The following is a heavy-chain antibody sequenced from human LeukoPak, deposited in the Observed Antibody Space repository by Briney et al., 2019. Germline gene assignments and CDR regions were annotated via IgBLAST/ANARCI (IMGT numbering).Heavy chain of an antibody. D-gene: IGHD1-26*01. CDR3: AKDSLVGATPFIFDY. V-gene: IGHV3-23*01. CDR1: GFTFSSYA. CDR2: ISGSGGST. J-gene: IGHJ4*02. Sequence: GGSLRLSCAASGFTFSSYAMSWVRQAPGKGLEWVSAISGSGGSTYYADSVKGGFTISKENSKNTLCLQMNSLRAEDTAVYYCAKDSLVGATPFIFDYWGQGTLVTVSS.